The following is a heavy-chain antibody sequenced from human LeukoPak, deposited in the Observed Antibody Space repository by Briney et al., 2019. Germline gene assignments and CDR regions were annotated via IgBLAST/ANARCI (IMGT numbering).Heavy chain of an antibody. Sequence: ASVKVSCKASGYTFTSYYMHWVRQAPGQGLEWMGIINPSGGSTSYAQKFQGRVTMTRDTSTSTVYMELSSLGSEDTAVYYCARGVIVGANRYYMDVWGKGTTVTVSS. CDR1: GYTFTSYY. V-gene: IGHV1-46*01. CDR2: INPSGGST. CDR3: ARGVIVGANRYYMDV. D-gene: IGHD1-26*01. J-gene: IGHJ6*03.